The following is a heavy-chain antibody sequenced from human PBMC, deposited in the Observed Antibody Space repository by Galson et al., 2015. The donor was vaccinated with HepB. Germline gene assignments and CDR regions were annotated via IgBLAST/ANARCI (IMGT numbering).Heavy chain of an antibody. CDR1: GFTFSSYG. D-gene: IGHD1-14*01. J-gene: IGHJ5*02. V-gene: IGHV3-33*01. CDR3: ARDLRNNNWFDP. CDR2: IWYDGSNK. Sequence: SLRLSCAASGFTFSSYGMHWVRQAPGKGLEWVAVIWYDGSNKYYAYSVKGRFTISRDNSKNTLYLQMNSLRAEDTAVYYCARDLRNNNWFDPWGQGTLVTVSS.